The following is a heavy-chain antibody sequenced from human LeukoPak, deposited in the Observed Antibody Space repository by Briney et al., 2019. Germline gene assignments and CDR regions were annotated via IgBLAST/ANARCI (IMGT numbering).Heavy chain of an antibody. V-gene: IGHV4-61*02. CDR2: IYTSGST. CDR1: GGSISSSSYY. CDR3: ASDSSGWYGGVYYFDY. J-gene: IGHJ4*02. Sequence: ASETLSLTCTVSGGSISSSSYYWGWIRQPAGKGLEWIGRIYTSGSTNYNPSLKSRVTMSVDTSKNQFSLKLSSVTAADTAVYYCASDSSGWYGGVYYFDYWGQGTLVTVSS. D-gene: IGHD6-19*01.